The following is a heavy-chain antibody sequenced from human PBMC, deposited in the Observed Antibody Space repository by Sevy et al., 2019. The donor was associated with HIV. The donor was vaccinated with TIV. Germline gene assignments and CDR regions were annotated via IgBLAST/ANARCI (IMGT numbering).Heavy chain of an antibody. D-gene: IGHD2-2*01. CDR1: GFTFSNYD. Sequence: GGSLRLSCAGSGFTFSNYDMNWVRQAPGKGLEWISKIRNSGDVYYADSVKGRFTNSRDNSKNSLYLQMNSLRAEDTAVYYCARVGCSISSCPKGDAFDIWGQGTMVTVSS. CDR3: ARVGCSISSCPKGDAFDI. V-gene: IGHV3-48*03. J-gene: IGHJ3*02. CDR2: IRNSGDV.